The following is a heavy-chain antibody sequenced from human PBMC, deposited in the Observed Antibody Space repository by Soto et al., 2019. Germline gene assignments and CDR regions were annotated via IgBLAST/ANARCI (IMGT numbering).Heavy chain of an antibody. CDR3: AKHNRRMATSPSYYYSMDV. Sequence: EVLLVQSGAEVKKPGESLKISCKVSGNSLTNYWIGWVRQMPGKGLEWIGLIYVGDSNTRYSPSFQGQVSISADKSIRTAYLQWSSLKASDTAIYYYAKHNRRMATSPSYYYSMDVWGQGTAVTVSS. D-gene: IGHD2-2*01. J-gene: IGHJ6*02. CDR2: IYVGDSNT. V-gene: IGHV5-51*01. CDR1: GNSLTNYW.